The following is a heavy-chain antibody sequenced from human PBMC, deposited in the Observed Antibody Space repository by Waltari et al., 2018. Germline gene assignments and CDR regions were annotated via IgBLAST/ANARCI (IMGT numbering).Heavy chain of an antibody. V-gene: IGHV1-3*01. Sequence: QAQLVQSGAEVKKPGASVKVSCKASGYTFTSYAMHWVRQAPGQRLEWMGWINAGNGNTKYSQKFQGRVTITRDTSASTAYMELSSLRSEDTAVYYCATARLGLIYYYYGMDVWGQGTTVTVSS. CDR1: GYTFTSYA. J-gene: IGHJ6*02. CDR3: ATARLGLIYYYYGMDV. CDR2: INAGNGNT. D-gene: IGHD1-26*01.